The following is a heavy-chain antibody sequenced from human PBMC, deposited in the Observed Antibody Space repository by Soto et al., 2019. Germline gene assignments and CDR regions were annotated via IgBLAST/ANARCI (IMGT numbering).Heavy chain of an antibody. CDR2: INHSGST. D-gene: IGHD3-3*01. CDR3: ARGAIFGVVRNYFDY. J-gene: IGHJ4*02. Sequence: SETLSLTCAVYGGSFSGYYWSWIRQPPGKGLEWIGEINHSGSTNYNPSLKSRVTISVDTSKNRFSLKLSSVTAADTAVYYCARGAIFGVVRNYFDYWGQGTLVTVSS. CDR1: GGSFSGYY. V-gene: IGHV4-34*01.